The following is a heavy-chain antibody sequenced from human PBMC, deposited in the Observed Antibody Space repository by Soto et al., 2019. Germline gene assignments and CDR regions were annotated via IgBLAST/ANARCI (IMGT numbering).Heavy chain of an antibody. CDR2: INHSGST. Sequence: SETLSLTCAVYGGSFSVYYWSWIRHPPGKGLEWIGEINHSGSTNYNPSLKSRVTISVDTSKNQFSLKLSSVTAADTAVYYCARSWQLVPGSYYGMDVWGQGTTVTVSS. CDR3: ARSWQLVPGSYYGMDV. J-gene: IGHJ6*02. CDR1: GGSFSVYY. V-gene: IGHV4-34*01. D-gene: IGHD6-6*01.